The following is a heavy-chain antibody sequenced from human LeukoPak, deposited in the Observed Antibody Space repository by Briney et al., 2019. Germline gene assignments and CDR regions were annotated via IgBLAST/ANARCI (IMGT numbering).Heavy chain of an antibody. V-gene: IGHV3-21*01. CDR3: ARGRQPGIDY. D-gene: IGHD1-14*01. CDR1: GFTFSSYS. J-gene: IGHJ4*02. CDR2: ISSSSSYI. Sequence: GGSLRLSCAASGFTFSSYSMNWVRQAPGKGLEWVSSISSSSSYIYYADSVKGRFTISRDNAKNSLYLQMDSLRAEDTAVYYCARGRQPGIDYWGQGSLLPVSS.